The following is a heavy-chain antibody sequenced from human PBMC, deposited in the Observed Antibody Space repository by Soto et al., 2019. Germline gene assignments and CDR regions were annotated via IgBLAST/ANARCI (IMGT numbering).Heavy chain of an antibody. CDR1: GFTFSSYG. Sequence: QARLVESGGGVVQPGRSLRLSCVASGFTFSSYGMQWVRQAPGKGLDWVAFISYGGSNQYYADSVKGRFTISRDDSKNMLYLQMNSLRPEDTAVYYCAKLMYSFDSSGFSVDYWGQGTLATVSS. D-gene: IGHD3-22*01. J-gene: IGHJ4*02. CDR3: AKLMYSFDSSGFSVDY. CDR2: ISYGGSNQ. V-gene: IGHV3-30*18.